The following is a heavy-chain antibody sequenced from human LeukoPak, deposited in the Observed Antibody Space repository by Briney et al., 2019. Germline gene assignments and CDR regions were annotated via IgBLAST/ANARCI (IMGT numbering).Heavy chain of an antibody. V-gene: IGHV5-51*01. CDR2: IYPGDSDT. J-gene: IGHJ4*02. D-gene: IGHD3-10*01. CDR3: ARHITMVRGVIIHYYFDY. CDR1: GYSFTSYW. Sequence: GESLKISCKGSGYSFTSYWIGWVRQMPGKGLEWIGIIYPGDSDTRYSPSFQGQVTISADKSISTAYLQWSSLKASDTAMYYCARHITMVRGVIIHYYFDYWGQGTLVTVSS.